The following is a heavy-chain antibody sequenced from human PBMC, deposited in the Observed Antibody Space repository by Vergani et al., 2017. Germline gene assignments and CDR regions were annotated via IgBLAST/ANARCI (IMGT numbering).Heavy chain of an antibody. CDR3: AKDNVPGYYDSSGYCDY. V-gene: IGHV3-23*04. CDR2: ISGSGGFT. D-gene: IGHD3-22*01. Sequence: EVQLVESGGDLVQPGRSLRLSCTASGFTFTNFAMTWVRQAPGEGLEWVSGISGSGGFTYYADSAKGRFTISRDNSKNTMFLQMNNLRAEDTAVYYCAKDNVPGYYDSSGYCDYWGQGTLVTVSS. CDR1: GFTFTNFA. J-gene: IGHJ4*02.